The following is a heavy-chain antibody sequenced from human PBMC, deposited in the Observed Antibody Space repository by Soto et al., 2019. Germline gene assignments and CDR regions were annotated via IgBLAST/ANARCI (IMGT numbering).Heavy chain of an antibody. V-gene: IGHV3-23*01. J-gene: IGHJ1*01. D-gene: IGHD6-13*01. CDR2: ISGGGSTT. Sequence: EVQLLESGGGLVQPEGSLRLSCEASGFTFSSYAMSWVRQAPGKGLEWVSGISGGGSTTYYADSVKGRFTISRDNXXXXXXXXXXXXXXXXXXVYYCARDQAAGGTISRYFQDWGQGTLVTVSS. CDR3: ARDQAAGGTISRYFQD. CDR1: GFTFSSYA.